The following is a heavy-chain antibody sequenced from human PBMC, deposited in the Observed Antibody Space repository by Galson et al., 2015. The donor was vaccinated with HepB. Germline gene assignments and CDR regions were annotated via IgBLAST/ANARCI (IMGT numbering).Heavy chain of an antibody. D-gene: IGHD4-17*01. Sequence: SLRLSCAASGFTFDDYAMHWVRQAPGKGLEWVSGISWNSGSIGYADSVKGRFTISRDDAKNSLYLQMNSLRAEDTALYYCAKDRRLRTTPLDYWGQGTLVTVSS. J-gene: IGHJ4*02. CDR3: AKDRRLRTTPLDY. CDR1: GFTFDDYA. V-gene: IGHV3-9*01. CDR2: ISWNSGSI.